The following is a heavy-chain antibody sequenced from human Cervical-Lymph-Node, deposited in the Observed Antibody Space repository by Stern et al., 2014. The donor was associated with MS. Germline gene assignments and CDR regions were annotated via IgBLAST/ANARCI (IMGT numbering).Heavy chain of an antibody. D-gene: IGHD6-19*01. CDR2: INPNSGGT. CDR3: ARDRGYSSGPHYYYYGMDV. Sequence: VQLLESGAEVKKPGASVKVSCKASGYTFTGYYMHWVRQAPGQGLEWMGWINPNSGGTNYAQKFQGWVTMTRDTSISTAYMELSRLRSDDTAVYYCARDRGYSSGPHYYYYGMDVWGQGTTVTVSS. J-gene: IGHJ6*02. V-gene: IGHV1-2*04. CDR1: GYTFTGYY.